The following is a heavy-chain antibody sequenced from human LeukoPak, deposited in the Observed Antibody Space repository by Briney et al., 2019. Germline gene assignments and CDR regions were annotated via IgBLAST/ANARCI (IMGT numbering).Heavy chain of an antibody. CDR2: INPNSGVT. CDR3: ARENSGSTADFDY. J-gene: IGHJ4*02. Sequence: GSVTVSCKASGYTFTGYYMHWVRQAPGQGLEWMGWINPNSGVTNYAKKFQCRVTMTRDTSISTAYMELSRLRSDDTAVYYCARENSGSTADFDYWGQGTVVTLSS. V-gene: IGHV1-2*02. D-gene: IGHD3-10*01. CDR1: GYTFTGYY.